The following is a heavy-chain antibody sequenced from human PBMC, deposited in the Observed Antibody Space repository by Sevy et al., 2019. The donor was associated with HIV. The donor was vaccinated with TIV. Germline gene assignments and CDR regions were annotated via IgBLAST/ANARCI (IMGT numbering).Heavy chain of an antibody. Sequence: SETLSLTCTVSGGSISSAGNYWSWIRQPAGNGLEWIGRIYTSGNTNYNPSLKSRGTISVDTSKNQFSLKLSSVTAADTAIYYCARESLAVASNWFDPWGQGILVTVSS. J-gene: IGHJ5*02. D-gene: IGHD6-19*01. V-gene: IGHV4-61*02. CDR1: GGSISSAGNY. CDR2: IYTSGNT. CDR3: ARESLAVASNWFDP.